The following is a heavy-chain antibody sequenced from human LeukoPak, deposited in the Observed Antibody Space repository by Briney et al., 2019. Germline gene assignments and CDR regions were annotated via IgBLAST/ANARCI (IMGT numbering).Heavy chain of an antibody. D-gene: IGHD1-26*01. CDR3: AKGPWSPGDTEFDY. V-gene: IGHV3-30*18. J-gene: IGHJ4*02. CDR1: GVTLSNCG. CDR2: ILYVGRNI. Sequence: PGGALRLSCAAPGVTLSNCGMHWGPQGPGKGLEWGAFILYVGRNIYYRDSVKGRFTISRDNSKNTLYLQMDSLRPEASALYYCAKGPWSPGDTEFDYWGQGTLVTVS.